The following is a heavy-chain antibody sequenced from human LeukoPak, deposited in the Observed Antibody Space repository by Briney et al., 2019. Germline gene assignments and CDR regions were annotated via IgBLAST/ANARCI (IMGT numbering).Heavy chain of an antibody. J-gene: IGHJ4*02. CDR3: VARVVQAATGIPY. V-gene: IGHV3-23*01. D-gene: IGHD2-2*01. Sequence: GGSLRFSCSATGFTFSSYAMYSVRQAPGKGLEWVSAITGSGGSTYYADSVKGRFTISRDNSKNTLYLQMNSLRAEDTAVYYCVARVVQAATGIPYWGQGTLVTVSS. CDR2: ITGSGGST. CDR1: GFTFSSYA.